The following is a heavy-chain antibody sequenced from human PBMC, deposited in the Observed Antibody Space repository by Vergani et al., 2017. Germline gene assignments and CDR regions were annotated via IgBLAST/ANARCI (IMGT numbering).Heavy chain of an antibody. V-gene: IGHV3-30*03. CDR1: GFTSSYYG. CDR2: ISYAGTQK. CDR3: ATNSCGTPGCKIGYFSE. D-gene: IGHD1-1*01. Sequence: QVHLVESGGGVVQPGRSLRLSCVVSGFTSSYYGMHWVRQAPGKGLEWVAVISYAGTQKYYADSVKGRFTISRDNSKSTLYLQMNSLRTEDTTVYYCATNSCGTPGCKIGYFSEWGQGTLVTVSS. J-gene: IGHJ1*01.